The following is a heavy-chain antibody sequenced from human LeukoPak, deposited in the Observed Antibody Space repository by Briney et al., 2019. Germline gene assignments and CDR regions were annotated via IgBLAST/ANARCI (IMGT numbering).Heavy chain of an antibody. D-gene: IGHD5-18*01. CDR1: GFTFSSYW. CDR2: INSDGSST. Sequence: GGSLRLSCAASGFTFSSYWMHWVRQAPGKGLVWVSRINSDGSSTSYADSVKGRFTISRDNAKNTLHLQMNSLRAEDTAVYYCARVTQLWHPFDYWGQGTLVTVSS. CDR3: ARVTQLWHPFDY. J-gene: IGHJ4*02. V-gene: IGHV3-74*01.